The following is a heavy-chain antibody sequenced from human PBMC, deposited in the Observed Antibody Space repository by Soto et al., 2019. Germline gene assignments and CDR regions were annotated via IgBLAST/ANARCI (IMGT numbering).Heavy chain of an antibody. CDR3: ARDRSMIVVVPGY. J-gene: IGHJ4*02. CDR2: ISYDGSNK. V-gene: IGHV3-30-3*01. Sequence: QVQLVESGGDVVQPGRSLRLSCAASGFTFNTYAMHWVRQAPGKGLEWVALISYDGSNKFYADSVKGRFTISRDNSKNTLYLQMNRLRADDTAIYYCARDRSMIVVVPGYWGQGTLVTVSS. CDR1: GFTFNTYA. D-gene: IGHD3-22*01.